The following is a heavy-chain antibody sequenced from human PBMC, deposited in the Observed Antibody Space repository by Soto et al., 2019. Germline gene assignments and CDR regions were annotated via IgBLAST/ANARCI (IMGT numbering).Heavy chain of an antibody. CDR1: GDSIGSSTNY. CDR2: IYTSGST. CDR3: ARDRTKDKHFDY. V-gene: IGHV4-61*02. D-gene: IGHD1-7*01. J-gene: IGHJ4*02. Sequence: SETLSLTCSVSGDSIGSSTNYWGWIRQPAGKGLEWIGRIYTSGSTNYNPSLKSRVTMSVDTSKNQFSLKLSSVTAADTAVYYCARDRTKDKHFDYWGQGTLVTVSS.